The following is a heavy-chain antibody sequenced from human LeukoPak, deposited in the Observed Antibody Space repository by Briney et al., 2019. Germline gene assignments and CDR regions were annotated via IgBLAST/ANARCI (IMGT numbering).Heavy chain of an antibody. CDR3: ARDPEHYGSGSYLDY. V-gene: IGHV3-30-3*01. D-gene: IGHD3-10*01. CDR2: ISYDGTNK. J-gene: IGHJ4*02. CDR1: GFTFSSYA. Sequence: TGGSLRLSCAASGFTFSSYAINWVRQAPGKGLEWVAVISYDGTNKNYADSVKGRFTISRDSSKNTVYLEMNSLRGEDTAVYYCARDPEHYGSGSYLDYWGQGSLVTVSS.